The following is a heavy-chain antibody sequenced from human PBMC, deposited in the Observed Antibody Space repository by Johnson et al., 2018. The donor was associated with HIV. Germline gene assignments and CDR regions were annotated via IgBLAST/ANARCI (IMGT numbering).Heavy chain of an antibody. J-gene: IGHJ3*02. D-gene: IGHD3-22*01. CDR1: GFTFSDHH. CDR2: FNWNGGST. CDR3: AREVYYYDTSGQGAFDI. Sequence: VQLVESGGGLIQPGGSLRLSCAAFGFTFSDHHMDWVRQAPGKGLEWVSGFNWNGGSTGYADSVKGRFPISRDNAKNSLYLHMNILRAEDTAVYYCAREVYYYDTSGQGAFDIWGQGTMVTVSS. V-gene: IGHV3-20*04.